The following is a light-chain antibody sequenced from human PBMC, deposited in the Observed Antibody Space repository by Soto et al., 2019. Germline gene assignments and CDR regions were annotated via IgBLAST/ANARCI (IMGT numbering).Light chain of an antibody. CDR1: SSNIGAGYD. CDR3: GSYGGSSTSYFV. V-gene: IGLV1-40*01. Sequence: QSVLTQPPSVSGAPGQRVTISCTGSSSNIGAGYDVHWYQQLPGTAPKLLIYGNSNRFSGSKSGNTASLTISGLQTEDEADYYCGSYGGSSTSYFVFGTGTKVTVL. J-gene: IGLJ1*01. CDR2: GNS.